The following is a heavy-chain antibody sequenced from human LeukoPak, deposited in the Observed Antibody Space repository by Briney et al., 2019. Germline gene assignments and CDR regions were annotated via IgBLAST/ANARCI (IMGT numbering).Heavy chain of an antibody. CDR3: ARDYQAARPISGYYYYYYYGMDV. D-gene: IGHD6-6*01. CDR2: ISSSGSTI. Sequence: GSLRLSCAASGFTFSSYEMNWVRQAPGKGLEWVSYISSSGSTIYYADSVKGRFTISRDNAKNSLYLQMNSLRAEDTAVYYCARDYQAARPISGYYYYYYYGMDVWGQGTTVTVSS. CDR1: GFTFSSYE. V-gene: IGHV3-48*03. J-gene: IGHJ6*02.